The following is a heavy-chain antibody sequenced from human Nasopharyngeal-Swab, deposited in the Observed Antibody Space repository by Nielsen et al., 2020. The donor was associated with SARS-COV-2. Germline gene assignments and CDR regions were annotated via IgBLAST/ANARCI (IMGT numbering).Heavy chain of an antibody. Sequence: GESLKISCAASGFTFSSFAMSWVRQAPGKGLEWVAVISYDGSNKYYADSVKGRFTISRDNSKNTLYLQMNSLRAEDTAVYYCAKGRGAYCSSTSCYPRTLDYWGQGTLVTVSS. CDR1: GFTFSSFA. CDR3: AKGRGAYCSSTSCYPRTLDY. V-gene: IGHV3-30*18. D-gene: IGHD2-2*01. J-gene: IGHJ4*02. CDR2: ISYDGSNK.